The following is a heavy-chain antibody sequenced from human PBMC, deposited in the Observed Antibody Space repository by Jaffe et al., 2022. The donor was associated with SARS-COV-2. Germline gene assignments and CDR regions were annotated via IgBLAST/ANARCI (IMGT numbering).Heavy chain of an antibody. CDR2: IYYSGST. Sequence: QVQLQESGPGLVKPSETLSLTCTVSGGSISSYYWSWIRQPPGKGLEWIGYIYYSGSTNYNPSLKSRVTISVDTSKNQFSLKLSSVTAADTAVYYCARVTGLPPVRIAAAGGWGLEYYFDYWGQGTLVTVSS. V-gene: IGHV4-59*01. D-gene: IGHD6-13*01. CDR1: GGSISSYY. J-gene: IGHJ4*02. CDR3: ARVTGLPPVRIAAAGGWGLEYYFDY.